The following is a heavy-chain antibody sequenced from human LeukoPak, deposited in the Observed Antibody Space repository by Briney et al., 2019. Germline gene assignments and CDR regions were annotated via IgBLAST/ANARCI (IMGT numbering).Heavy chain of an antibody. J-gene: IGHJ4*02. V-gene: IGHV4-30-4*08. CDR2: IYYSGST. CDR1: GGSISSGDYY. CDR3: ASVTRYRSGFTGPCDY. Sequence: SQTLSLTCTVSGGSISSGDYYWSWIRQPPGKGLEWIGYIYYSGSTYYNPSLKSRVTISVDTSKNQFSLKLSSVTAADTAVYYCASVTRYRSGFTGPCDYWGQGTLVTVSS. D-gene: IGHD6-19*01.